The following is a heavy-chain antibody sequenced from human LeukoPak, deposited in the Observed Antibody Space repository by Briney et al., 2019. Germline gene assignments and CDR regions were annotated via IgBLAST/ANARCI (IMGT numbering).Heavy chain of an antibody. V-gene: IGHV1-8*02. CDR1: GGTFSSYA. Sequence: ASVKVSCKASGGTFSSYAINWVRQATGQGLEWMGWMNPNSGNTGYAQKFQGRVTMTRNTSISTAYMELSSLRSEDTAVYYCAGGLGYYYDSSGYHWGQGTLVTVSS. CDR3: AGGLGYYYDSSGYH. J-gene: IGHJ4*02. D-gene: IGHD3-22*01. CDR2: MNPNSGNT.